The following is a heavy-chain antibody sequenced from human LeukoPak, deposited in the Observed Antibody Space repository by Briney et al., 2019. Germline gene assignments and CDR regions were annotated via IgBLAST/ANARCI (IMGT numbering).Heavy chain of an antibody. CDR3: ARDPGRWLQFAYAFDI. Sequence: PGGSLRLSCAASGFNFSIYSMNWVRQAPGKGLEWVSYITRSSTTIYYADSVKGRFTISRDNAKNTLYLQMNSLRAEDTAVYYCARDPGRWLQFAYAFDIWGQGTMVTVSS. V-gene: IGHV3-48*01. CDR1: GFNFSIYS. D-gene: IGHD5-24*01. CDR2: ITRSSTTI. J-gene: IGHJ3*02.